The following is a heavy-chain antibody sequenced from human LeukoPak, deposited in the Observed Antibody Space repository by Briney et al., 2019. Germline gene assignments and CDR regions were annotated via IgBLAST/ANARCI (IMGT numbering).Heavy chain of an antibody. V-gene: IGHV3-30*18. CDR3: AKERQPYYYGSGSFFDY. J-gene: IGHJ4*02. CDR1: GFTFSSYG. Sequence: PGGSLRPSCAASGFTFSSYGMHWVRQAPGKGLEWVAVISYDGSNKYYADSVKGRFTISRDNSKNTLYLQMNSLRAEDTAVYYCAKERQPYYYGSGSFFDYWGQGTLVTVSS. CDR2: ISYDGSNK. D-gene: IGHD3-10*01.